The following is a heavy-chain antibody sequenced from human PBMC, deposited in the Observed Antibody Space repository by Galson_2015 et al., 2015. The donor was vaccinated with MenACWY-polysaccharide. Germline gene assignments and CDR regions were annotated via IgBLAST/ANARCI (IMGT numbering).Heavy chain of an antibody. CDR3: ARVRKNYSNYDFGY. J-gene: IGHJ4*02. CDR1: GFTFSSYA. Sequence: SLRLSCAASGFTFSSYAMHWVRQAPGKGLEWVAVISYDGSNKYYADSVKGRFTISRDNSKNTLYLQMNSLRAEDTAVYYCARVRKNYSNYDFGYWGQGTLATVSS. CDR2: ISYDGSNK. V-gene: IGHV3-30-3*01. D-gene: IGHD4-11*01.